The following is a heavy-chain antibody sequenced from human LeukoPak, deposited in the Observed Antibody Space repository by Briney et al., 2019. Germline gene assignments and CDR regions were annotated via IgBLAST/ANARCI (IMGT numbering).Heavy chain of an antibody. CDR1: GFTFSSYG. Sequence: SGGSLRLSCAASGFTFSSYGMHWVRQAPGKGLEWVAFIRYDGSNKYYADSVKGRFTISRDNSKNTLYLQMNSLRAEDTAVYYCAKDKSHYFDYWGQGTLVTVSS. CDR3: AKDKSHYFDY. CDR2: IRYDGSNK. J-gene: IGHJ4*02. V-gene: IGHV3-30*02.